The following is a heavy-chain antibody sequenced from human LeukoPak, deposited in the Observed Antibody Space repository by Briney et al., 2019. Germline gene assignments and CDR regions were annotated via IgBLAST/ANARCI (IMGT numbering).Heavy chain of an antibody. D-gene: IGHD1-26*01. V-gene: IGHV3-21*01. CDR3: ARYSGSYFAFDI. J-gene: IGHJ3*02. CDR1: GFTFSSYS. CDR2: ISSSSSYI. Sequence: GGSLRLSCAASGFTFSSYSMNWVRQAPGKGLEWVSSISSSSSYIYYADSVKGRFTISRDNAKNSLYLQMNSVRAEDTAVYYCARYSGSYFAFDIWGQGTMVTVSS.